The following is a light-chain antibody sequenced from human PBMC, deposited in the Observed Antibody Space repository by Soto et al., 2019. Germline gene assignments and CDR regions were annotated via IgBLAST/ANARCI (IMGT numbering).Light chain of an antibody. CDR1: SSRIGDNY. Sequence: QAVVTQPPSVSAAPGQKVTISCSGSSSRIGDNYVSWYQQVPGRTPKLLIYDNDKRPSGIPDRFSGSKSGPSATLRITGLQTGDEADYYCATWASSLSEVVFGGGTKVTVL. V-gene: IGLV1-51*01. J-gene: IGLJ3*02. CDR2: DND. CDR3: ATWASSLSEVV.